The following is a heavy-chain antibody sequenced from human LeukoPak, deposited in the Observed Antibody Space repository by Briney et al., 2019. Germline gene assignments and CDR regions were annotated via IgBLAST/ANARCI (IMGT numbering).Heavy chain of an antibody. Sequence: SETLSLTCAVYGGSFSGYYWSWIRQPPGKGLEWIGRIYTSGSTNYNPSLKSRVTISVDTSKNQLSLKLSSLTAADTAVYYCARHEYSGSYYGLSWFDPWGQGTLVTVSS. CDR1: GGSFSGYY. J-gene: IGHJ5*02. CDR2: IYTSGST. D-gene: IGHD1-26*01. V-gene: IGHV4-4*08. CDR3: ARHEYSGSYYGLSWFDP.